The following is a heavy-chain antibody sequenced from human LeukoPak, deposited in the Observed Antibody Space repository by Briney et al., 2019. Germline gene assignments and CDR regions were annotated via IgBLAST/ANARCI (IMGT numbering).Heavy chain of an antibody. Sequence: GGSLRLSCAASGFTFSSYEMNWVRQAPGKGLEWVSYISSSGSTIYYADSVKGRFTISRDNAKNSLYLQMNSLRAEDTAVYYCARGSYDYVWGSYRYPTAYYFDYWGQGTLVTVSS. D-gene: IGHD3-16*02. V-gene: IGHV3-48*03. J-gene: IGHJ4*02. CDR3: ARGSYDYVWGSYRYPTAYYFDY. CDR2: ISSSGSTI. CDR1: GFTFSSYE.